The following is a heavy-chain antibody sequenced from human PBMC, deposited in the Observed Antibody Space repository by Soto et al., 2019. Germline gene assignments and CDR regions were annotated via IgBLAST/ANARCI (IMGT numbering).Heavy chain of an antibody. V-gene: IGHV1-18*01. CDR1: GYTFTSYG. CDR3: ARGFAGFGELSHYNYYYYGMDV. CDR2: ISAYNGNT. J-gene: IGHJ6*02. D-gene: IGHD3-10*01. Sequence: GASVKVSCKASGYTFTSYGISWVRQAPGQGLEWMGWISAYNGNTNYAQKLQGRVTMTRDTSTSTVYMELSSLRSEDTAVYYCARGFAGFGELSHYNYYYYGMDVWGQGTTVTVSS.